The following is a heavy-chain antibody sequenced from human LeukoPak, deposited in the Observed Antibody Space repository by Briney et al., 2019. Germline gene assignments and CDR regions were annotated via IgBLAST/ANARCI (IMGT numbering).Heavy chain of an antibody. CDR2: IYPGYSYN. CDR1: GNSFSNYW. J-gene: IGHJ5*02. D-gene: IGHD3-10*01. Sequence: GESLKISCKGSGNSFSNYWNDWVRQLSGEGLEWSGIIYPGYSYNIYSTSFEGQVTISADKSISTAYLQWSSLKASDTVMYYCARFYYYGSGGPYNWFDLWGQGTLVTVSS. CDR3: ARFYYYGSGGPYNWFDL. V-gene: IGHV5-51*01.